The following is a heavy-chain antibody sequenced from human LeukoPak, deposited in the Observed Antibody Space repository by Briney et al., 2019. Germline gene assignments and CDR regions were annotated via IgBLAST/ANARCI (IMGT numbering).Heavy chain of an antibody. CDR2: IYYSGST. J-gene: IGHJ5*02. Sequence: SETLSLTCTVSGGSISSYYWSWIRQPPGKGLEWIGYIYYSGSTNYNPSLKSRVTISVDTSKNQFSLKLSSVTAADTAVYYCAREAMVRGGIHWFDPWGQGTLVTVSS. CDR1: GGSISSYY. CDR3: AREAMVRGGIHWFDP. D-gene: IGHD3-10*01. V-gene: IGHV4-59*01.